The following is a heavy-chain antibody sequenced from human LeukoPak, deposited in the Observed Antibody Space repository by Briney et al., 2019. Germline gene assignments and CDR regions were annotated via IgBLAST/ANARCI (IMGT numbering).Heavy chain of an antibody. V-gene: IGHV1-8*02. Sequence: ASVKVSCKASGYTFTSYDINWVRQATGQGLEWMGWMNPNSGNTGYAQKFQGRVTMTRDTSTSTVYMGLSSLRSEDTAVYYCARDHCSSTTCYWFDPWGQGTLVTVSS. J-gene: IGHJ5*02. CDR3: ARDHCSSTTCYWFDP. D-gene: IGHD2-2*01. CDR2: MNPNSGNT. CDR1: GYTFTSYD.